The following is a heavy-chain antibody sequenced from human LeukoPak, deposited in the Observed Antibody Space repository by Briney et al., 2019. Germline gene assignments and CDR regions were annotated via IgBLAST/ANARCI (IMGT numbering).Heavy chain of an antibody. CDR2: INPNGGSI. Sequence: ASVKVSCKASGYIFTSNYMHWVRQAPGQGLEWMGIINPNGGSITSAQRFQGRVTMTRDTSTSTIYMELSSLRSDDTAVYYCARVERGYQATDYWGQGTLVTVSS. D-gene: IGHD2-2*01. V-gene: IGHV1-46*01. CDR3: ARVERGYQATDY. CDR1: GYIFTSNY. J-gene: IGHJ4*02.